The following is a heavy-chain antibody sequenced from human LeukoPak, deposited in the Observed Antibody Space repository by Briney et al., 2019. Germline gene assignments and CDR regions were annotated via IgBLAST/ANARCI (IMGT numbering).Heavy chain of an antibody. CDR3: VRLIVGAHGGGWFDP. Sequence: GGSLRLSCAVSGFTFSTYAVQGVPQAPGGAGECVGRSRSKANIYTTEYAASVMGRFTISRDDSKNSLYLQMNSLKTEDTAVYLCVRLIVGAHGGGWFDPWGQGNLVTVSS. CDR1: GFTFSTYA. J-gene: IGHJ5*02. D-gene: IGHD1-26*01. V-gene: IGHV3-72*01. CDR2: SRSKANIYTT.